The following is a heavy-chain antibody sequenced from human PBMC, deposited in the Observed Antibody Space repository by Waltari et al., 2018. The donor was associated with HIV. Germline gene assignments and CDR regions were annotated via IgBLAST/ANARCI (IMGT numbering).Heavy chain of an antibody. Sequence: QDHLIHSGTEVKEPGASLRVSCRASGYTFIGYFIHWVRQAPGQGLEWMGDLNPRSGDTEYAQKFRGRVTLTGDTSVNTAYLDLKGLRFDDTATYFCHRPWDSDHWGSDLWGQGTLVIVS. V-gene: IGHV1-2*02. J-gene: IGHJ4*01. CDR1: GYTFIGYF. D-gene: IGHD3-16*01. CDR3: HRPWDSDHWGSDL. CDR2: LNPRSGDT.